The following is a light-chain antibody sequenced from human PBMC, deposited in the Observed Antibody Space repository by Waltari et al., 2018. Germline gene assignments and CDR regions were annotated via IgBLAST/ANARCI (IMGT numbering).Light chain of an antibody. CDR1: QGISSR. Sequence: DIQMTQYPSFVSASVGERVTITCRASQGISSRLAWYQQKPGKAPKLLIYTASTLQSGVPSRFSGSGSGTEFTLIITTLQPEDFATYFCLQAYSFPRTFGQGTKLEIK. V-gene: IGKV1-12*01. CDR2: TAS. J-gene: IGKJ2*01. CDR3: LQAYSFPRT.